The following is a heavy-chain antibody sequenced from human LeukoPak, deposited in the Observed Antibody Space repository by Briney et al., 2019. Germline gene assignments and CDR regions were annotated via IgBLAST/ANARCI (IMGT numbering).Heavy chain of an antibody. CDR1: GFSFISYG. Sequence: GGSLSLSCAASGFSFISYGMPWVRQAPGKGLEWVGVISDDGRNKKYADSVKGRFTISRDNSKDTLYLQMNSLRDEDTAVYYCAKRPSDYGDYVTYFDYWGQGTLVTVSS. J-gene: IGHJ4*02. D-gene: IGHD4-17*01. CDR3: AKRPSDYGDYVTYFDY. CDR2: ISDDGRNK. V-gene: IGHV3-30*18.